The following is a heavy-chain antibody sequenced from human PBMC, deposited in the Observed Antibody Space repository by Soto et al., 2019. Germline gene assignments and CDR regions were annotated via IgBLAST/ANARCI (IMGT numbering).Heavy chain of an antibody. CDR3: ARDRIVVVPTPLYGMDV. D-gene: IGHD2-2*01. J-gene: IGHJ6*02. Sequence: ASVKVSCKASGYTFTSYYMHWVRQAPGQGLEWMGWISAYNGNTNYAQKLQGRVTMTTDTSTSTAYMELRSLRSDDTAVYYCARDRIVVVPTPLYGMDVWGQGTTVTVSS. CDR2: ISAYNGNT. V-gene: IGHV1-18*04. CDR1: GYTFTSYY.